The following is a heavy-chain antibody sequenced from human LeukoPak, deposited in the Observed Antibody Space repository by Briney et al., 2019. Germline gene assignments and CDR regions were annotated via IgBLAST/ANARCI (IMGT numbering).Heavy chain of an antibody. J-gene: IGHJ4*02. CDR1: GLTSTTYT. CDR2: ISSSSSTI. V-gene: IGHV3-48*01. D-gene: IGHD3-10*01. CDR3: VKDRGTSHFDY. Sequence: GGSPRLSCAPSGLTSTTYTMNWVRQAPGKGLEWVSYISSSSSTISYTDSVKGRFTIARDNANNSLYLQMNSLRAEDTAVYYCVKDRGTSHFDYWGQGTLVTVSS.